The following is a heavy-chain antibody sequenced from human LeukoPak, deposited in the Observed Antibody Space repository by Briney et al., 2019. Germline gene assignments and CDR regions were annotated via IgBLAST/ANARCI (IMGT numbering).Heavy chain of an antibody. J-gene: IGHJ4*02. Sequence: GGSLRLSCAASGFTFSSYAMHWVRQAPGKGLEWVAVISKDGSDKYYPGSVRGRFTISRDNSKNTIYLRMDSLRAEDTAIYYCARDYWWNYDYWGQGTLVTVSS. CDR2: ISKDGSDK. D-gene: IGHD1-7*01. V-gene: IGHV3-30-3*01. CDR1: GFTFSSYA. CDR3: ARDYWWNYDY.